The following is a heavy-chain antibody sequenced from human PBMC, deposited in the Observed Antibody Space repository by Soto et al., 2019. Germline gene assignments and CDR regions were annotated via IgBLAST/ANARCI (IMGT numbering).Heavy chain of an antibody. CDR3: ARVRGIAVAGNDY. CDR1: GFTFSDYY. Sequence: PGGSLRLSCAASGFTFSDYYMGWIRQAPGKGLEWVSYISSSSSYTNYADSVKGRFTISRDNAKNSLYLQMNSLRAEDTAVYYCARVRGIAVAGNDYWGQGTLVTVSS. J-gene: IGHJ4*02. CDR2: ISSSSSYT. D-gene: IGHD6-19*01. V-gene: IGHV3-11*06.